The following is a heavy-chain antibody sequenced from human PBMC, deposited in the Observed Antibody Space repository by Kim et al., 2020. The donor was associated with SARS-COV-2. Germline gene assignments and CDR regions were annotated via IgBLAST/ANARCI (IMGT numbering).Heavy chain of an antibody. Sequence: GGSLRLSCAASGFTFSSSEMNWVRQAPGKGLEWISYITGSGRTIYYADSVKGRFTISRDNAKNSLYLQMNSLRAEDTALYYFARDGVSWTPRMDVWGKGT. CDR1: GFTFSSSE. J-gene: IGHJ6*03. V-gene: IGHV3-48*03. D-gene: IGHD2-15*01. CDR3: ARDGVSWTPRMDV. CDR2: ITGSGRTI.